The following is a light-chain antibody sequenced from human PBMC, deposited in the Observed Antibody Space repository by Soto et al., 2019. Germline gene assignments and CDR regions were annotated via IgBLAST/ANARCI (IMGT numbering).Light chain of an antibody. V-gene: IGLV2-11*01. Sequence: QDALTQPRSVSGSPGHSVTISCTGTSSDVGGYSYVSWYQQHPGKAPKLMISDVSKRPSGVPDRFSGSKFGNTASLTISGLQAEDEADYYCCSYAGAFTYVFGSGTKVTVL. CDR2: DVS. CDR3: CSYAGAFTYV. J-gene: IGLJ1*01. CDR1: SSDVGGYSY.